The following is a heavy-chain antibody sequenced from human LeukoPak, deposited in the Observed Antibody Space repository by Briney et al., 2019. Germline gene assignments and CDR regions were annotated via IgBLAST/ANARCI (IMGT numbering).Heavy chain of an antibody. J-gene: IGHJ4*02. V-gene: IGHV3-30*03. Sequence: GGSLRLSCAASGFTFSRYGMYWVRQAPGKGLGWVTLISYDGSNKHYADSVKGRFTISRDNSKNTLYLQMNNLRAEDTAVYYCARGGGYYAIDYWGQGTLVTVSS. CDR3: ARGGGYYAIDY. CDR2: ISYDGSNK. CDR1: GFTFSRYG. D-gene: IGHD1-26*01.